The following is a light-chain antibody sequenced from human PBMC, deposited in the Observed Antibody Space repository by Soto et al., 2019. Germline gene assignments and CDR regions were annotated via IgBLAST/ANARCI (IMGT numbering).Light chain of an antibody. CDR1: QSVSSSY. J-gene: IGKJ5*01. CDR3: QQHGQWPIT. Sequence: IVLTHSPGTLSLSPWEIATHSCRASQSVSSSYLAWYQQKPGQAPRLLIYGISKRATDIPDRFSGSGSGTEFTLTISSLQPEDFATYYCQQHGQWPITFGQGTRLEIK. V-gene: IGKV3-20*01. CDR2: GIS.